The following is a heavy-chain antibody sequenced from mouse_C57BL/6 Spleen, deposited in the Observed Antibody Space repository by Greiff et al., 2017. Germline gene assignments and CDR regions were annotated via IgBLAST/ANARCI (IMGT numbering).Heavy chain of an antibody. J-gene: IGHJ1*03. D-gene: IGHD4-1*01. CDR3: ARHGWDWYFDV. V-gene: IGHV5-12*01. Sequence: EVMLVESGGGLVQPGGSLKLSCAASGFTFSDYYMYWVRQTPEKRLEWVAYISNGGGSTYYPDTVKGRFTISRDNAKNTLYLQMSRLKSEDTAMYYCARHGWDWYFDVWGTGTTVTVSS. CDR2: ISNGGGST. CDR1: GFTFSDYY.